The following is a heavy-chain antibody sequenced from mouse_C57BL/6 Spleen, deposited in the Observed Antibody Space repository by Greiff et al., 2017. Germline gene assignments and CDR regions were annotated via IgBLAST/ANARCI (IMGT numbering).Heavy chain of an antibody. J-gene: IGHJ2*01. D-gene: IGHD2-1*01. CDR3: TSIYGNYFDY. CDR2: IDPEDGDT. CDR1: GFNIKDYY. V-gene: IGHV14-1*01. Sequence: VQLQQSGAELVRPGASVKLSCTASGFNIKDYYMHWVKQRPEQGLEWIGRIDPEDGDTEYAPKFQGKATMTADKSSNTAYLQLSSRTSEDTAVYYCTSIYGNYFDYWGQGTTLTVSS.